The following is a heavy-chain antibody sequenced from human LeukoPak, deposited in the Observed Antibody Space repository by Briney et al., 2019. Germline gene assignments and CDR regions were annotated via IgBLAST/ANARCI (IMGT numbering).Heavy chain of an antibody. CDR3: ARVGFDYGDAFDI. Sequence: GGSLRLSCAASGFTFSSYWMSWVRQAPGKGLEWVANIKQDGSEKYYVDSVKGRLTISRDNAKNSLYLQMSSLRAEDTTVYYCARVGFDYGDAFDIWGQGTMDTVSS. CDR2: IKQDGSEK. CDR1: GFTFSSYW. V-gene: IGHV3-7*01. J-gene: IGHJ3*02. D-gene: IGHD4-17*01.